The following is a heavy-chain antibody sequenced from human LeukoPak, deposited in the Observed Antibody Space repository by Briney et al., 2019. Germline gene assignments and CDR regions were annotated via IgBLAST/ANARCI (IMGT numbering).Heavy chain of an antibody. CDR1: GYTFTSYG. CDR3: ARGGKLLKNIVASFQIFFMDV. Sequence: ASVKVSCKASGYTFTSYGISWVRQAPGQGLEWMGWISAYNGNTNYAQKLQGRVTMTTDTSTSTAYMELRSLRSDDTAVYYCARGGKLLKNIVASFQIFFMDVWGKGTTVTVSS. V-gene: IGHV1-18*01. J-gene: IGHJ6*03. CDR2: ISAYNGNT. D-gene: IGHD2-15*01.